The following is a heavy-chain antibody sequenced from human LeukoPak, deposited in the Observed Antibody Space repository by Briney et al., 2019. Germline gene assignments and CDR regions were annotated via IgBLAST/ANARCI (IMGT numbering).Heavy chain of an antibody. D-gene: IGHD3-3*01. V-gene: IGHV1-18*04. CDR2: ISAYNGNT. CDR3: AREPLNDFWSGYITYYYYGMDV. CDR1: GYTFTSYY. Sequence: GASVKVSCKASGYTFTSYYMHWVRQAPGQGLEWMGWISAYNGNTNYAQKLQGRVTMTTDTSTSTAYMELRSLRSDDTAVYYCAREPLNDFWSGYITYYYYGMDVWGQGTTVTVSS. J-gene: IGHJ6*02.